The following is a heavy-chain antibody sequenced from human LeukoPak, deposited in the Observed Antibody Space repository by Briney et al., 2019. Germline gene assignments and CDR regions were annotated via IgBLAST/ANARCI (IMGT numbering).Heavy chain of an antibody. CDR1: GGSISSGDYY. Sequence: SETLSLTCTVSGGSISSGDYYWSWIRQPPGKGLEWIGYIYYSGSTYYNPSLKSRVTISVDTSKNQFSLKLSSVTAADTAVYYCAREGVVPAAMGDTFDYWGQGTLVTVSS. V-gene: IGHV4-30-4*08. CDR3: AREGVVPAAMGDTFDY. CDR2: IYYSGST. D-gene: IGHD2-2*01. J-gene: IGHJ4*02.